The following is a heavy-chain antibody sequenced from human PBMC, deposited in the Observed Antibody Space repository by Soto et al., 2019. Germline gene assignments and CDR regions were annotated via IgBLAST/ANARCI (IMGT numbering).Heavy chain of an antibody. CDR3: GRVRVDKAECWLDP. V-gene: IGHV5-10-1*03. J-gene: IGHJ5*02. D-gene: IGHD5-18*01. CDR1: GYSFTSYW. Sequence: EVQLVQSGAEVKKSGESLRISCKGSGYSFTSYWISWLRQMPGKGLEWMGRIDPSDSYVNYNPSFQGHVTFSVDKSISTAYLQWSSLKASDTAIYYCGRVRVDKAECWLDPWGQGTLVTVSS. CDR2: IDPSDSYV.